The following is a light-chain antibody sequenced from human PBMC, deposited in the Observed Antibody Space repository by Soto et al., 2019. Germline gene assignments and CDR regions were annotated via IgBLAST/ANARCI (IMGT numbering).Light chain of an antibody. CDR2: LGS. J-gene: IGKJ1*01. V-gene: IGKV2-28*01. Sequence: DIVMTQSPLSLPVTPGESASISCRSSQSLLHGNGYNYLDWYLQKPGQSPQLLICLGSNRASGVPDRFSGSGSGTDFTLKISSVEAEDVGVYYCMQTLQTPWTFGQGTKVEIK. CDR1: QSLLHGNGYNY. CDR3: MQTLQTPWT.